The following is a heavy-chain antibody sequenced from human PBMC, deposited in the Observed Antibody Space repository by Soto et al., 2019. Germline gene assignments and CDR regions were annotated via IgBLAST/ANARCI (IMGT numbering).Heavy chain of an antibody. D-gene: IGHD6-13*01. CDR3: ARASIAAAVIYYYYYGMDV. Sequence: ASVKVSCKASGGTFSSYAIGWVRQAPGQGLEWMGGIIPIFGTANYAQKFQGRVTITADKSTSTAYMELSSLRSEDTAVYYCARASIAAAVIYYYYYGMDVWGQGTTVTVS. J-gene: IGHJ6*02. CDR2: IIPIFGTA. V-gene: IGHV1-69*06. CDR1: GGTFSSYA.